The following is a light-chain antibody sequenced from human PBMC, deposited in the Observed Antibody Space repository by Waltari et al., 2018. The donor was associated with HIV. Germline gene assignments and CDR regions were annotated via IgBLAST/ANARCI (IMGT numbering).Light chain of an antibody. CDR3: QVWDSDNEHVI. J-gene: IGLJ2*01. CDR2: YDS. V-gene: IGLV3-21*04. Sequence: SSLLTQAPSVSVAPGESARITCGGDNIGSKSIPWYQQKPGQAPVLVIYYDSDRPPGIPERFAGSNSGNTATLTISRVEAGDEADYFCQVWDSDNEHVIFGGGTKVTVL. CDR1: NIGSKS.